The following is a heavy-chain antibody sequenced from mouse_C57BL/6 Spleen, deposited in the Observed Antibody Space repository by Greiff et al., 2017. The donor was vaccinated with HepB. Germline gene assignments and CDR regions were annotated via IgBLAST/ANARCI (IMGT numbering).Heavy chain of an antibody. CDR1: GYSITSGYY. CDR3: ARDFSGSSYGYAMDY. D-gene: IGHD1-1*01. V-gene: IGHV3-6*01. Sequence: EVQLQQSGPGLVKPSQSLSLTCSVTGYSITSGYYWNWIRQFPGNKLEWMGYISYDGSNNYNPSLKNRISITRDTSKNQFFLKLNSVTTEDTATYYGARDFSGSSYGYAMDYWGQGTSVTVSS. CDR2: ISYDGSN. J-gene: IGHJ4*01.